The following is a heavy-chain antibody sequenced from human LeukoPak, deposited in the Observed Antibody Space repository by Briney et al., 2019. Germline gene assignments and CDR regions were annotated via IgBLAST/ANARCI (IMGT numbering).Heavy chain of an antibody. Sequence: ASVKVSCKASGGTFSSYAISWVRQAAGQGLEWMGRIVHILGIANYAQKFQARVTITADKSTSTTYMELSSLRSEDTAVYYCARDPRVGSLSGSYSGAFDIWGQGTMVTVSS. CDR1: GGTFSSYA. CDR3: ARDPRVGSLSGSYSGAFDI. CDR2: IVHILGIA. J-gene: IGHJ3*02. D-gene: IGHD1-26*01. V-gene: IGHV1-69*04.